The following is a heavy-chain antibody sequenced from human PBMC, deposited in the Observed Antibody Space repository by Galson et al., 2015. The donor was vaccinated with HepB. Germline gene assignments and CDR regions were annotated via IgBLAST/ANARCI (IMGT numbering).Heavy chain of an antibody. CDR3: TRYYNDYENWFDP. Sequence: TLSLTCVVSGDSIGRGNYYLSWIRQPAGKTLEWIGRIDSSGNTNYNPSLESRVTVSLDTSKNQFSLKLTSVTAADTAVYYCTRYYNDYENWFDPWGQGTLVTVSS. V-gene: IGHV4-61*02. D-gene: IGHD4-11*01. J-gene: IGHJ5*02. CDR1: GDSIGRGNYY. CDR2: IDSSGNT.